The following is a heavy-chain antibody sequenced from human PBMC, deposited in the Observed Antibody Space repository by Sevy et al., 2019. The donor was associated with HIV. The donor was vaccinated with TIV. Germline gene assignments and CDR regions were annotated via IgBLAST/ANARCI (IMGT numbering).Heavy chain of an antibody. CDR2: ISGSGGST. Sequence: GGSLRLSCAASGFTFSSYAMSWVRQAPGKGLEWVSAISGSGGSTYYADSVKGRFTISRDNSKNTVYLQMNSLRAEDTAVYYCAKDLNPSLPLLWFGELPTLDFDYWGQGTLVTVSS. CDR3: AKDLNPSLPLLWFGELPTLDFDY. V-gene: IGHV3-23*01. CDR1: GFTFSSYA. D-gene: IGHD3-10*01. J-gene: IGHJ4*02.